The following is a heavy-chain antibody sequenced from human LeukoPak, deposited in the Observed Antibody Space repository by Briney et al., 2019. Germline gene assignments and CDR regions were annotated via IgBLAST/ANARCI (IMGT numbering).Heavy chain of an antibody. CDR1: GFTFSSYG. D-gene: IGHD6-6*01. CDR3: AKDLGLRSSSSEEASDY. CDR2: IWYDGSSK. V-gene: IGHV3-30*02. Sequence: GGSLRLSCAASGFTFSSYGMHWVRQAPGKGLEWVAFIWYDGSSKYYADSVKGRFTISRDNSRNTLYLQMNSLRAEDTAVYYCAKDLGLRSSSSEEASDYWGQGNLVTVSS. J-gene: IGHJ4*02.